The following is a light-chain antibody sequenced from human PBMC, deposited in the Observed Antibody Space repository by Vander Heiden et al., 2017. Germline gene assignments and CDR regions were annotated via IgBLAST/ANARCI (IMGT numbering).Light chain of an antibody. CDR3: TSYTDSSTLGV. J-gene: IGLJ3*02. V-gene: IGLV2-14*03. CDR1: SSDVGGYNY. Sequence: QSALTQPASVSGSPGQSITISCNGISSDVGGYNYVSWYQQHPGKAPKLMIYDVSNRPSGVSNRFSGSKSGNTASLTISGLQAEDEADYYCTSYTDSSTLGVFGGGTKLTVL. CDR2: DVS.